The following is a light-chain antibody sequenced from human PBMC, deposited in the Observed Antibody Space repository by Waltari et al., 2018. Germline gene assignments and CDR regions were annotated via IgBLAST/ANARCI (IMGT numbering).Light chain of an antibody. V-gene: IGLV2-23*01. CDR3: CSYAGSRTLV. J-gene: IGLJ2*01. CDR1: TSDVGRYNF. Sequence: QSALTQPASVSGSPGQSITISCTGTTSDVGRYNFVSWYQHYPGKAPKLMIYEGNKRPAGVSDRFSGSKSGKTASLTISGLQAEDESDYYCCSYAGSRTLVFGGGTKLTVL. CDR2: EGN.